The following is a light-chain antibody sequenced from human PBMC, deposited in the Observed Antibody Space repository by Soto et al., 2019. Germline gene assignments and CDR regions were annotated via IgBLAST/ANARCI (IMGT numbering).Light chain of an antibody. CDR2: DVG. CDR3: SSHTSSSTSVV. Sequence: QSALTQPASVSGSPGQSITISCTGTSSDIGGFNYVSWYQQHPGKAPKLMLYDVGNRPSGVSNRFSGFKSGNTASLTISGLQAEDEADYYCSSHTSSSTSVVFGGGTKVTVL. CDR1: SSDIGGFNY. J-gene: IGLJ2*01. V-gene: IGLV2-14*03.